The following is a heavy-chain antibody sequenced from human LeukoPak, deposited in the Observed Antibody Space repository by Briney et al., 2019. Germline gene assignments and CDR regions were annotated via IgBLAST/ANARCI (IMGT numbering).Heavy chain of an antibody. CDR1: GYTFTGYY. D-gene: IGHD1-7*01. V-gene: IGHV1-2*02. Sequence: ASVKVSCKASGYTFTGYYMHWVRQAPGQGLEWMGWINPNSGGTNYAQKFHGRVTMTRDTSISTAYMESSRLTSDDTAVYYCGLGGPVANWNYVCVDPWGQGTQVTVSS. CDR2: INPNSGGT. CDR3: GLGGPVANWNYVCVDP. J-gene: IGHJ5*02.